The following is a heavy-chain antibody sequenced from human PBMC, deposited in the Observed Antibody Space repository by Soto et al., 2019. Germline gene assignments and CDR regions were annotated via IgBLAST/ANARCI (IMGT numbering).Heavy chain of an antibody. D-gene: IGHD3-10*01. J-gene: IGHJ5*02. CDR1: GYIFTSYG. CDR3: ARGVLLWFGELSRFAP. V-gene: IGHV1-18*01. Sequence: QVQLVQSGAEVKKPGASVKVSCKASGYIFTSYGISWVRQAPGQGLEWMGWISAYNGNTNYAQKLQGRVTMTTDTYTSTANLELRSLRSDDTAVYYCARGVLLWFGELSRFAPWGQGTLVTVSS. CDR2: ISAYNGNT.